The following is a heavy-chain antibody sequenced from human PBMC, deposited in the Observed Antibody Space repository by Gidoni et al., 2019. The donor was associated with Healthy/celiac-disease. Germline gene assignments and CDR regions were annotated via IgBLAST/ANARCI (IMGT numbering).Heavy chain of an antibody. CDR1: GDSVSSNRAA. D-gene: IGHD6-6*01. CDR2: TYYRSKWYN. CDR3: ARVLPPTEYSSSHDAFDI. J-gene: IGHJ3*02. V-gene: IGHV6-1*01. Sequence: QVQLQQSGPGLVKPSQTLSLTCAISGDSVSSNRAALHWIRQSPTRGLEWLGRTYYRSKWYNDYAVSVKSRITINPDTSKNQFSLQLNSVTPEDTAVYYCARVLPPTEYSSSHDAFDIWGQGTMVTVSS.